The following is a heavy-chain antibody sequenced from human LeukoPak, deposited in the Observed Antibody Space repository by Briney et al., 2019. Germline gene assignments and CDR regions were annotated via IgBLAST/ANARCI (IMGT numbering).Heavy chain of an antibody. D-gene: IGHD3-16*01. CDR3: ARTFDYVQLFDY. J-gene: IGHJ4*02. Sequence: ASVKVSCKASGYTFTSHYMHWVRHAPGQGLEWMGWINPNSGGTNYAQKFQGRVTMTRDTSISTAYMELSRLRSDDTAVYYCARTFDYVQLFDYWGQGTLVTVSS. V-gene: IGHV1-2*02. CDR2: INPNSGGT. CDR1: GYTFTSHY.